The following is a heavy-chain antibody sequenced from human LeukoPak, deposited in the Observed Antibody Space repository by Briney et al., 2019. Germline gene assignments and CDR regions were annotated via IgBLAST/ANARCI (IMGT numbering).Heavy chain of an antibody. Sequence: SETLSLTCTVSGGSISSSSYYWGWIRQPPGKGLEWIGSIYYSGSTYYNPSLKSRVTISVDTSKNQFSLKLSSVTAADTAVYYCARGLNSSSWYAPFDYWGQGTLVTVSS. D-gene: IGHD6-13*01. V-gene: IGHV4-39*07. CDR2: IYYSGST. J-gene: IGHJ4*02. CDR1: GGSISSSSYY. CDR3: ARGLNSSSWYAPFDY.